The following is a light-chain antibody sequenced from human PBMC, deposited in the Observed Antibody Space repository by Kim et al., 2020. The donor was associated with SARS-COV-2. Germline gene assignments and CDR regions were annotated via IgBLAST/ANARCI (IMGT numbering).Light chain of an antibody. Sequence: QSALTQPPSASGSPGQSVTISCTGTSSDVGGYNYVSWYQQHPGKAPKLIIYEVTKRPSGVPDRFSGSKSGNTASLTVSGLQAEDEADYYCSSYACTDNLLFGGGTKLTVL. V-gene: IGLV2-8*01. CDR1: SSDVGGYNY. CDR2: EVT. CDR3: SSYACTDNLL. J-gene: IGLJ3*02.